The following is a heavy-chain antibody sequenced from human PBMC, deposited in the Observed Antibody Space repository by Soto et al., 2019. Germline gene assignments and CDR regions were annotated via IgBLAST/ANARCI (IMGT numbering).Heavy chain of an antibody. CDR3: ARWSDNKVLHP. CDR1: GFTFSSHG. V-gene: IGHV3-33*01. CDR2: IWYDASNK. D-gene: IGHD1-1*01. Sequence: GSLRLTCAASGFTFSSHGMHWVRQAPGKGLEWVAVIWYDASNKYYADSVKGRLTISRDNSKNTLYLQMNSLRVEDTAVYYCARWSDNKVLHPWGQGALVTVSS. J-gene: IGHJ5*02.